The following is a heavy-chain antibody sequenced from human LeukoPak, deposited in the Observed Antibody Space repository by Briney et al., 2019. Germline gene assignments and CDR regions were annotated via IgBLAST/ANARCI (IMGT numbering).Heavy chain of an antibody. CDR3: ARDVLAEAVAGTGGSFDY. J-gene: IGHJ4*02. CDR2: IYSGGST. Sequence: PGGTLRLSCAASGFTVSSNYMSWVHQAPAKGLEWVSVIYSGGSTYYADSVKGRFTISRDNSENTLYLQMNSLRAEDTAVYYCARDVLAEAVAGTGGSFDYWGQGTLVTVSS. CDR1: GFTVSSNY. V-gene: IGHV3-53*01. D-gene: IGHD6-19*01.